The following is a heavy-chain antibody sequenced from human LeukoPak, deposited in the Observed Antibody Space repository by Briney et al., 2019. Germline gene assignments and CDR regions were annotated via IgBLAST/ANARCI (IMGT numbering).Heavy chain of an antibody. CDR2: IDTSGTTM. V-gene: IGHV3-48*01. J-gene: IGHJ4*02. CDR1: GFTFSTYS. D-gene: IGHD3-22*01. CDR3: AKDGDYYDSSGYALMPFDY. Sequence: GGSLRLSCVASGFTFSTYSMNWVRQAPGKGLEWVSYIDTSGTTMYYADSVKGRFTISRDNARNSLYLQMNSLRAEDTAVYYCAKDGDYYDSSGYALMPFDYWGQGTLVTVSS.